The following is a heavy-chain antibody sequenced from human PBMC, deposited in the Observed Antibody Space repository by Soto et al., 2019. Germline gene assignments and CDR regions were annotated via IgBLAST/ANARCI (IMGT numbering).Heavy chain of an antibody. J-gene: IGHJ6*02. Sequence: VQLVESGGGVVQPGRSLRLSCAASGFTFSSYGMHWVRQAPGKGLEGVAVIWYDGSNKYYADSVKGRFTISRDNSKNTLYLQMNSLRAEDTAVYYCARSEQATIYPFGMDVWGQGTTVTVSS. D-gene: IGHD5-12*01. CDR3: ARSEQATIYPFGMDV. CDR1: GFTFSSYG. CDR2: IWYDGSNK. V-gene: IGHV3-33*01.